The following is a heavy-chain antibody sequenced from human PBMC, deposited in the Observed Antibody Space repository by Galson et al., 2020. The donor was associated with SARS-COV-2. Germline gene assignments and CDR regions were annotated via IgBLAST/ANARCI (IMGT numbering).Heavy chain of an antibody. V-gene: IGHV4-39*01. J-gene: IGHJ5*02. D-gene: IGHD2-15*01. Sequence: SETLSLTCTVSGGSISSSSYYWGWIRQPTGKGLEWIGSIYYSGSTYYNPSLKSRVTISVDTSKNQFSLKLSSVTAADTAVYYCARLLDCSGGSCPHNWFDPWGQGTLVTVSS. CDR3: ARLLDCSGGSCPHNWFDP. CDR1: GGSISSSSYY. CDR2: IYYSGST.